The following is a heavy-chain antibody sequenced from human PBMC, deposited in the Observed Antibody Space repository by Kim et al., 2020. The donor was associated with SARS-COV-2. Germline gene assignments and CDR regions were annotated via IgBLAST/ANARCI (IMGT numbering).Heavy chain of an antibody. CDR2: ISGSGGST. D-gene: IGHD3-3*01. Sequence: GGSLRLSCAASGFTFSSYAMSWVRQAPGKGLEWVSAISGSGGSTYYADSVKGRFTISRDNSKNTLYLQMNSLRAEDTAVYYCAKECWSGYYTGIDLLGEFYYYYGMDVWGQGTTVTVSS. V-gene: IGHV3-23*01. CDR1: GFTFSSYA. J-gene: IGHJ6*02. CDR3: AKECWSGYYTGIDLLGEFYYYYGMDV.